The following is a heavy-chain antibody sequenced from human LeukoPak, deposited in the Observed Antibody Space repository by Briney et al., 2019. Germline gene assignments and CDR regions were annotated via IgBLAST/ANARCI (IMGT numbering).Heavy chain of an antibody. D-gene: IGHD2-15*01. J-gene: IGHJ4*02. CDR1: GFTVSSNY. CDR3: LRDFGGS. Sequence: GGSLRLSCAASGFTVSSNYMSWVRQAPGKGLEWVSVIYSGGDTYYADSVKGRVTISRDNAKNSMCLQMNSLRAEDTAVYYCLRDFGGSWGQGTLVSVSS. V-gene: IGHV3-66*01. CDR2: IYSGGDT.